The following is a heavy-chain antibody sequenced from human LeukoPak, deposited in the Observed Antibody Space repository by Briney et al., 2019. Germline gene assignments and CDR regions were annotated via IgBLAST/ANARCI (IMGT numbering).Heavy chain of an antibody. J-gene: IGHJ4*02. V-gene: IGHV1-8*01. Sequence: ASVKVSCKASGYTFTSYDINWVRQATGQGLEWMGWMNPNSGNTGYAQKFQGRVTMTRNTSISTAYMELSSLRSEDTAVYYCARLLSRGYCSSTSCYQNRRFGYWGQGTLVTVSS. CDR1: GYTFTSYD. CDR3: ARLLSRGYCSSTSCYQNRRFGY. D-gene: IGHD2-2*01. CDR2: MNPNSGNT.